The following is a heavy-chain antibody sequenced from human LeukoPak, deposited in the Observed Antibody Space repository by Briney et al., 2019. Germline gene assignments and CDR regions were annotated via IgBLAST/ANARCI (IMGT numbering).Heavy chain of an antibody. CDR1: GFTFSSYW. Sequence: GGSLRLSCAASGFTFSSYWMHWVRQPPGKGLVWVSRINPDGSVTTHADSVEGRFTISRDNAKNTLYLQMNSLRAEDTAVYYCARDLTSSSTAYLQHWGQGTLVTVSS. V-gene: IGHV3-74*01. CDR3: ARDLTSSSTAYLQH. D-gene: IGHD6-6*01. CDR2: INPDGSVT. J-gene: IGHJ1*01.